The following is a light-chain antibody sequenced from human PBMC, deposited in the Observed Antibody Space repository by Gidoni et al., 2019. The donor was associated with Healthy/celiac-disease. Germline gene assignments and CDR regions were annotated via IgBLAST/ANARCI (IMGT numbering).Light chain of an antibody. Sequence: DIQMTQSPSSLSASVGDRVTITCQASQDISNYLNWYQQKPGKAPKLLIYDASNLETGVPSRFSGSGSGTDFTFTISSLQPEDIATYYCQQSIFTFXPXTKVDIK. CDR3: QQSIFT. J-gene: IGKJ3*01. V-gene: IGKV1-33*01. CDR1: QDISNY. CDR2: DAS.